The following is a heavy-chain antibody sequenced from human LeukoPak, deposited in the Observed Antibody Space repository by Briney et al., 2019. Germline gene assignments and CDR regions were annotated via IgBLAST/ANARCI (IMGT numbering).Heavy chain of an antibody. CDR3: AKDGWYSSGWYDFDY. D-gene: IGHD6-19*01. Sequence: PGGSLRLSCAASGFTFSNYAMNWARQAPGKGLEWVSAISGSGGSTYYADSVKGRFTISRDNSKNTLYLQMNSLRAEDTAVYYCAKDGWYSSGWYDFDYWGQGTLVTVSS. V-gene: IGHV3-23*01. J-gene: IGHJ4*02. CDR1: GFTFSNYA. CDR2: ISGSGGST.